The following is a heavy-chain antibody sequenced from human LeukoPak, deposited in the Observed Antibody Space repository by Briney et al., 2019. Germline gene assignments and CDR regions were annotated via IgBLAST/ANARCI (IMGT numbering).Heavy chain of an antibody. V-gene: IGHV3-23*01. D-gene: IGHD5-18*01. CDR2: ISGSGDST. CDR3: ARPRTNTARDDAFDI. Sequence: GGSLRLSCAASGFSFSSYAMTWVRQAPGKGLEWVSGISGSGDSTYYADSVRGRFTISRDNSKNTLYLQMNSLRAEDTAVYYCARPRTNTARDDAFDIWGQGTMVTVSS. CDR1: GFSFSSYA. J-gene: IGHJ3*02.